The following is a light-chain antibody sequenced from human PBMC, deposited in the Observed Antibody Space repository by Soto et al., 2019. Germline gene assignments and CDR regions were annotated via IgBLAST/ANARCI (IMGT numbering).Light chain of an antibody. J-gene: IGKJ5*01. CDR3: QQRSNWPIT. V-gene: IGKV3-11*01. Sequence: EIVLTQSPGTLSLSPGERATLSCRTSQNINKYLAWYQQKPGQAPRLLIYDASNRATGIPARFSGSGSGTDFTLTISSLEPEDFAVYYCQQRSNWPITFGPGTRLEIK. CDR2: DAS. CDR1: QNINKY.